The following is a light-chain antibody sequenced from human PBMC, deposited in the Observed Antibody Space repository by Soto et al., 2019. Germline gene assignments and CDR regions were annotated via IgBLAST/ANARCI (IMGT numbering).Light chain of an antibody. CDR2: GAS. CDR1: QSVTSNY. CDR3: QQRNSWPPIT. Sequence: EIVLTQSPGTLSLSPGERATLSCRASQSVTSNYLAWYQQKPGQAPGLLIYGASTRASGVPARFSGSGSGTDFTLTISSLEPEDFALYYCQQRNSWPPITFGQGTRLEIK. V-gene: IGKV3-11*01. J-gene: IGKJ5*01.